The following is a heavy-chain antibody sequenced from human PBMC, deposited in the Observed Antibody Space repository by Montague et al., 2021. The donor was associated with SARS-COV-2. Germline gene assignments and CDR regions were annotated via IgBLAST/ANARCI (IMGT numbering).Heavy chain of an antibody. D-gene: IGHD2-2*01. CDR2: TYYRSKWYN. CDR3: ARIPVGSKYYFDF. V-gene: IGHV6-1*01. CDR1: GDSVSRNSAA. Sequence: AISGDSVSRNSAAWNWIRQSPSRGLEWLGRTYYRSKWYNDYAVSVKSRITIDPDTSKHQFSLHLNSVTPEDTAVYYCARIPVGSKYYFDFWGQGTLVTVSS. J-gene: IGHJ4*02.